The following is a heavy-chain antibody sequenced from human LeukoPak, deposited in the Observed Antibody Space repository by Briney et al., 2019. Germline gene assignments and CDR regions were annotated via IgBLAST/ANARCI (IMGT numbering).Heavy chain of an antibody. CDR3: ARDKGHSSGYYYFHKGYYYYGMDV. J-gene: IGHJ6*02. D-gene: IGHD3-22*01. V-gene: IGHV1-69*13. Sequence: ASVKVSCKASGGTFSSYAISWVRQAPGQGLEWMGGIIPICGTANYAQKFQGRVTITADESTSTAYMELSSLRSEDTAVYYCARDKGHSSGYYYFHKGYYYYGMDVWGQGTTVTVSS. CDR2: IIPICGTA. CDR1: GGTFSSYA.